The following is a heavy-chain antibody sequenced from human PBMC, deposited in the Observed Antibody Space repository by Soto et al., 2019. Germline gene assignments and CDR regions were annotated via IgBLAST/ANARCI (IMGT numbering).Heavy chain of an antibody. CDR3: TRCVLRYFDWLLSVPFDY. J-gene: IGHJ4*02. Sequence: GGSLRLSCTASGFTFGDYAMSWFRQAPGKGLEWVGFIRSKAYGGTTEYAASVKGRFTISRGDSKSIAYLQMNSLKTEDTAVYYCTRCVLRYFDWLLSVPFDYWGQGTLVTVSS. CDR2: IRSKAYGGTT. V-gene: IGHV3-49*03. CDR1: GFTFGDYA. D-gene: IGHD3-9*01.